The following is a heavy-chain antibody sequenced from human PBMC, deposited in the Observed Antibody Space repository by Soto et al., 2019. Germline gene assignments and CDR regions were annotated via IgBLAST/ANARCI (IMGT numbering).Heavy chain of an antibody. V-gene: IGHV3-30*04. CDR1: GFSFGSSS. CDR3: ARDPGVDFWSGVFDP. CDR2: ISSDGGKT. J-gene: IGHJ5*02. D-gene: IGHD3-3*01. Sequence: QVQLVESGGRVVQAGTSLRVSCAASGFSFGSSSMHWGRQAPGGGPEWVASISSDGGKTYYSESAKGRFIISRDNSKNIVYLEMDRLRLDDTAIYFCARDPGVDFWSGVFDPWGQGTVVTVSS.